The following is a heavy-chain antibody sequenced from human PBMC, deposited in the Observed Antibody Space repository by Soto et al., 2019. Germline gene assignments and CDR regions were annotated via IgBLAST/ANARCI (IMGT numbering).Heavy chain of an antibody. CDR3: ARDTGHWYYYYGMDV. CDR2: ISAYNGNT. V-gene: IGHV1-18*01. CDR1: GYTFTSYG. Sequence: ASGEVSCKASGYTFTSYGISWVRQAPGQGLEWMGWISAYNGNTNYAQKLQGRVTMTTDTSTSTAYMELRSLRSDDTAVYYCARDTGHWYYYYGMDVWGQGTTVTVSS. J-gene: IGHJ6*02. D-gene: IGHD4-17*01.